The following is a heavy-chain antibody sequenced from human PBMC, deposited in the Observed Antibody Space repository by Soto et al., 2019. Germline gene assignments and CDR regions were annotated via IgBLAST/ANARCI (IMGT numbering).Heavy chain of an antibody. J-gene: IGHJ5*02. V-gene: IGHV1-69*06. Sequence: SVKVSCKASGGTFSSYAISWVRQAPGQGLEWMGGIIPIFGTANYAQKFQGRVTITADKSTSTAYMELSSLRSEDTAVYYCAREVDTAMVTKWFDPWGQGTLVTVSS. CDR3: AREVDTAMVTKWFDP. D-gene: IGHD5-18*01. CDR2: IIPIFGTA. CDR1: GGTFSSYA.